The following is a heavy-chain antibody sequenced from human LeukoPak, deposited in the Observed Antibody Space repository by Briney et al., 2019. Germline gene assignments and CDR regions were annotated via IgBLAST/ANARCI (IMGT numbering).Heavy chain of an antibody. J-gene: IGHJ4*02. V-gene: IGHV3-66*02. CDR2: IYSGGST. CDR1: GFTVSSNY. D-gene: IGHD3-10*02. Sequence: PGGSLRLSCAASGFTVSSNYMNWVRQAPGKGLEWVSVIYSGGSTYYADSVKGRFTISRDNSKNTLYLQMNSLRPEDTAVYYCAKDVRVSYWGQGALVTVSS. CDR3: AKDVRVSY.